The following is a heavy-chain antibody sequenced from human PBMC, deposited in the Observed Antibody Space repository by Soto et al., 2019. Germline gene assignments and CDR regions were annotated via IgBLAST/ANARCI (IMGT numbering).Heavy chain of an antibody. D-gene: IGHD2-15*01. Sequence: GSLRLSCAASGFTFSSYAMSWVRQAPGKGLEWVSAIRGSGGSTYYADSVKGRFTISRDNSKNTLYLQMNSLRAEDTAVYYCAKDSGYCSVGSCFDYWGQGTLVTVSS. CDR3: AKDSGYCSVGSCFDY. CDR1: GFTFSSYA. CDR2: IRGSGGST. V-gene: IGHV3-23*01. J-gene: IGHJ4*02.